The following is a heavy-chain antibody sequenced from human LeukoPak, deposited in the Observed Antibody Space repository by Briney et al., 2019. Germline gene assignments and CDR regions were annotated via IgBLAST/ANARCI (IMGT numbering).Heavy chain of an antibody. CDR1: GGSISSSNW. CDR3: ARQYYDYVWGSFLGAFDI. V-gene: IGHV4-4*02. J-gene: IGHJ3*02. D-gene: IGHD3-16*01. Sequence: SGTLSLTCAVSGGSISSSNWWSWVRQPPGKGLEWIGEIYHSGSTNYNPSLKSRVTISVDKSKNQFSLKLSSVTAADTAVYYCARQYYDYVWGSFLGAFDIWGQGTMVTVSS. CDR2: IYHSGST.